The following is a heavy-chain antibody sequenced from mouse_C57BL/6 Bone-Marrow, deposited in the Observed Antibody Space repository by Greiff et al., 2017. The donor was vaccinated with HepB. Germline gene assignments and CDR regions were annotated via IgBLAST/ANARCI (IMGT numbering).Heavy chain of an antibody. D-gene: IGHD2-13*01. V-gene: IGHV3-8*01. CDR2: ISYSGST. Sequence: VQLQQSGPGLAKPSQTLSLTCSVTGYSITSDYWNWIRKFPGDKLEYMGYISYSGSTYYNPSLKSRISTTRDTSKTQYYLQLNSVTTEDTATYYCERCGEYVRYWYFDVWGTGTTVTVSS. CDR1: GYSITSDY. CDR3: ERCGEYVRYWYFDV. J-gene: IGHJ1*03.